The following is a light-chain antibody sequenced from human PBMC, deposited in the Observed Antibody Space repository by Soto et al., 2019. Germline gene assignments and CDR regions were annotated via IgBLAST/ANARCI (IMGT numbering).Light chain of an antibody. V-gene: IGKV3-20*01. CDR2: GAS. CDR1: QSVTSRC. Sequence: ETVLTQSPDTLSLSPGETGTLSCRASQSVTSRCLAWYQQKPGQAPRLLIFGASIRDTGVPDRFSGSGSGTDFTLTISSLLSEDSAFYYCQQYFNWPLTWTFGPGTKV. J-gene: IGKJ1*01. CDR3: QQYFNWPLTWT.